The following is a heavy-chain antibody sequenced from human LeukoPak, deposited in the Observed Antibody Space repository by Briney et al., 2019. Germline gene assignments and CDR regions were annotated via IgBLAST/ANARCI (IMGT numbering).Heavy chain of an antibody. CDR2: IVVGRNEA. V-gene: IGHV1-58*01. CDR1: GFTFSTSA. J-gene: IGHJ1*01. CDR3: AKSLPYYDILTGLSRPGAEYFQH. D-gene: IGHD3-9*01. Sequence: SVKVSCKASGFTFSTSAVQWVRQARGQRLEWIGWIVVGRNEASYAQEFHGRVTITRDMSTSTAYLELSGLRSEDTAVYYCAKSLPYYDILTGLSRPGAEYFQHWGQGTLVTVSS.